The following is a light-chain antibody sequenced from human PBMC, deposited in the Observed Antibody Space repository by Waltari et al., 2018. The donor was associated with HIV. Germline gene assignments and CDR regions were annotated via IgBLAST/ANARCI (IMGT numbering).Light chain of an antibody. J-gene: IGLJ1*01. CDR2: EVT. CDR3: TSSTGSNTLGV. V-gene: IGLV2-8*01. CDR1: NSDIGTSKF. Sequence: QSALTQPPSASGSPGQSVTISCTGTNSDIGTSKFISWYQHHPGKAPKLIIYEVTKRPAWVPDRFPASKSGNTASLTVSGLQPEDEADYYCTSSTGSNTLGVFGSGTTVTVL.